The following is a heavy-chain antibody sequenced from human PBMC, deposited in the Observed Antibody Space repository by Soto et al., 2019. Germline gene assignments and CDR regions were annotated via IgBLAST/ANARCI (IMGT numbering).Heavy chain of an antibody. J-gene: IGHJ3*02. CDR3: ARDTEYQPADI. Sequence: GGSLRLSCAASGFTFSDYYMSWIRQAPGKGLEWVSYISSSSSYTNYADSVKGRFTISRDNAKNSLYLQMNSLRAEDTAVYYCARDTEYQPADIWGQGTMVTVSS. D-gene: IGHD2-2*01. V-gene: IGHV3-11*06. CDR1: GFTFSDYY. CDR2: ISSSSSYT.